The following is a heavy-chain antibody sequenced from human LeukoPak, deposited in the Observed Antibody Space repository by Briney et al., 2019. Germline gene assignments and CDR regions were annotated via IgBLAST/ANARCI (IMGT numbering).Heavy chain of an antibody. V-gene: IGHV4-61*02. CDR2: IYSSGST. CDR3: ARGLWSGFSWFDP. D-gene: IGHD3-3*01. J-gene: IGHJ5*02. Sequence: SETLSLTCTVSGGSISSGTYYRSWIRQPAGKGLEWIGRIYSSGSTNYNPSLESRVTISVDTSKNQFSLRLSSVTAADTAVYYCARGLWSGFSWFDPWGQGTLVTVSS. CDR1: GGSISSGTYY.